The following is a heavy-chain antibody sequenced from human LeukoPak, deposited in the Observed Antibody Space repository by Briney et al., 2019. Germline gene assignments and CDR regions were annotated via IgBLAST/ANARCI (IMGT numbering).Heavy chain of an antibody. CDR3: ATDPRDYYDSSGYCY. V-gene: IGHV1-24*01. CDR1: GYTLTELS. Sequence: GASVKVSCKVSGYTLTELSMHWVRQAPGKGLEWMGGFDPEDGETIYAQKFQGRVTMTEDTSTDTAYMELSSLRSEDTAVYYCATDPRDYYDSSGYCYWGQGTLVTVSS. D-gene: IGHD3-22*01. J-gene: IGHJ4*02. CDR2: FDPEDGET.